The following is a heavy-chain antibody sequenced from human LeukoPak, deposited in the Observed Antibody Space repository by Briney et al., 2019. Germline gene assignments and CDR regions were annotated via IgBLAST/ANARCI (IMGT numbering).Heavy chain of an antibody. D-gene: IGHD4-11*01. V-gene: IGHV4-59*01. CDR2: IYYSGST. CDR3: ARSYSNDYYYYMDV. Sequence: SETLSLTCTVSGGSISSYYWSWTRQPPGKGLEWIGYIYYSGSTNYNPSLKSRVTISVDTSKNQFSLKLCSVTAADAAVYYCARSYSNDYYYYMDVWGKGTTVSVSS. CDR1: GGSISSYY. J-gene: IGHJ6*03.